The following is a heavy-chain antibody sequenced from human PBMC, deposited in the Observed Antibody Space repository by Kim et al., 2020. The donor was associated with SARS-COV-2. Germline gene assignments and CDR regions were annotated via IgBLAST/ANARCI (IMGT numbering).Heavy chain of an antibody. V-gene: IGHV4-59*13. D-gene: IGHD2-15*01. J-gene: IGHJ4*02. Sequence: SETLSLTCTVSGGSISSYYWSWIRQPPGKGLEWIGYIYYSGSTNYNPSLKSRVTISVDTSKNQFSLKLSSVTAADTAVYYCARGGGLEAVYYWGQGTLVT. CDR1: GGSISSYY. CDR3: ARGGGLEAVYY. CDR2: IYYSGST.